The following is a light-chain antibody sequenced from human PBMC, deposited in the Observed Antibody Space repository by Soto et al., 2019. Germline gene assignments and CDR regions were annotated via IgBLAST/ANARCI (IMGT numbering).Light chain of an antibody. J-gene: IGKJ3*01. V-gene: IGKV1-27*01. CDR2: AAS. CDR1: QGISNY. CDR3: QKYNSAPPLFT. Sequence: DIQMTQSPSSLSASVGDRVTITCRASQGISNYLAWYQQKPGKVPKLMIYAASTLQSGVPSRFSGSGSGTAFTLTISSLQPEDVATSYCQKYNSAPPLFTCGPGTKVEIK.